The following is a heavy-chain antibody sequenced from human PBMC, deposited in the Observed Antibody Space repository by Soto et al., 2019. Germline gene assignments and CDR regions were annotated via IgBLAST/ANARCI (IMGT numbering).Heavy chain of an antibody. D-gene: IGHD4-17*01. J-gene: IGHJ4*02. V-gene: IGHV1-8*02. CDR3: ARTLYGDNVDY. CDR1: GYTFTSYA. Sequence: AIVKVSCKASGYTFTSYAMHWVRQATGQGLEWMGWMNPNSGNTGYAQKFQGRVTMTRNTSISTAYMELSSLRSEDTAVYYCARTLYGDNVDYWGQGTLVTVSS. CDR2: MNPNSGNT.